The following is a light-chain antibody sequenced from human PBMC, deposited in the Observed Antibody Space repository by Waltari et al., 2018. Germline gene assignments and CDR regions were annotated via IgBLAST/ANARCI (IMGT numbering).Light chain of an antibody. J-gene: IGLJ2*01. CDR3: QAWDSSTAV. CDR1: KLGDKY. V-gene: IGLV3-1*01. Sequence: SYELTQPPSVSVSPGQTASITCSGDKLGDKYVCWYQQKPGQSPVLVIFQDNKRPSGIPERLSGSNSGNTATLTISGTQAMDEADYYCQAWDSSTAVFGGGTKLTVL. CDR2: QDN.